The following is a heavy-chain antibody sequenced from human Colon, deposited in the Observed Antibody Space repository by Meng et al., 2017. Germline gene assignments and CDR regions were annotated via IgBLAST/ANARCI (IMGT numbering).Heavy chain of an antibody. V-gene: IGHV4-34*01. CDR3: ARSVRLGVAGKSGAY. D-gene: IGHD6-19*01. Sequence: QVPLKQWGAGLLKPSEPLSLTCAVYGGSFSGYSWSWIRQPPGKGLEWIGEINHTGSTSYNPSLKSRLTISVDTSKNQFSLNLSSVTAADTALYYCARSVRLGVAGKSGAYWGQGTLVTVSS. J-gene: IGHJ4*02. CDR1: GGSFSGYS. CDR2: INHTGST.